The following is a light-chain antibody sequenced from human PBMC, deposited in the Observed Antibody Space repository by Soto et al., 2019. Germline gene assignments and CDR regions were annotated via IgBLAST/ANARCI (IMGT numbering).Light chain of an antibody. V-gene: IGKV3-20*01. J-gene: IGKJ1*01. CDR1: QSVSSCY. Sequence: EIVLTQSPGTLSLSPGERATLSCRASQSVSSCYLAWYQQKTGEAPRLLIYGASSRATGVPERLSGSGSGTNFTLTTIRLEPEDFAVYYYRQYDSSIGTFGQGTKVEIK. CDR2: GAS. CDR3: RQYDSSIGT.